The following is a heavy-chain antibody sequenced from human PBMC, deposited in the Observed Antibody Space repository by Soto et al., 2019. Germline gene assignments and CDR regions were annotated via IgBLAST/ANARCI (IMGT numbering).Heavy chain of an antibody. Sequence: PGGSLRLSCAASGFTFSSYAMHWVRQAPGKGLEWVAVISYDGSNKYYADSVKGRFTISRDNSKNTLYLQMNSLRAEDTAAYYCARDGARIQLWFLFDYWGQGTLVTVSS. CDR3: ARDGARIQLWFLFDY. J-gene: IGHJ4*02. CDR2: ISYDGSNK. CDR1: GFTFSSYA. V-gene: IGHV3-30-3*01. D-gene: IGHD5-18*01.